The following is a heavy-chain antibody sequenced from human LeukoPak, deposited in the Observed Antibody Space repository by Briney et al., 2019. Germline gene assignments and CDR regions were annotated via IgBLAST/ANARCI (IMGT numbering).Heavy chain of an antibody. J-gene: IGHJ1*01. Sequence: PGGSLRLSCAASGFTFSSYSMNWVRQAPGKGLEWVSSISSSSSYIYYADSVKGRFTISRDNAKNSLYLQMNSLRAEDTAVYYCARVYCSSTCCYRTPAGYFQHWGQGTLVTVSS. CDR2: ISSSSSYI. V-gene: IGHV3-21*01. CDR3: ARVYCSSTCCYRTPAGYFQH. D-gene: IGHD2-2*01. CDR1: GFTFSSYS.